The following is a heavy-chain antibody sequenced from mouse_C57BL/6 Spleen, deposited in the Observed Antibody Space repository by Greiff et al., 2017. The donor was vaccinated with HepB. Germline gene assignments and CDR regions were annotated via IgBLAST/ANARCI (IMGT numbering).Heavy chain of an antibody. D-gene: IGHD1-1*01. CDR2: IDPSDSET. J-gene: IGHJ1*03. V-gene: IGHV1-52*01. Sequence: VQLQQPGAELVRPGSSVKLSCKASGYTFTSYWMHWVKQRPIQGLEWIGNIDPSDSETHYNQKFKDKATLTVEKSSSTAYMQLSSLTSEDSAVYYCASGDYYGSSYRYFDVWGTGTTVTVSS. CDR3: ASGDYYGSSYRYFDV. CDR1: GYTFTSYW.